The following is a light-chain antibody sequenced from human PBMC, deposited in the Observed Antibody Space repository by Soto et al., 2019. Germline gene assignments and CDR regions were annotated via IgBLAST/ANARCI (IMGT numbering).Light chain of an antibody. CDR3: CSYGAR. V-gene: IGLV2-11*01. J-gene: IGLJ3*02. CDR2: DVS. CDR1: SSDVGGYDY. Sequence: QSALTQPASVSGSPGQSITISCTGTSSDVGGYDYVSWYQQHPGRAPQLMIYDVSKRPSGVPDRFSGSKSGNTASLTISGLRAEDEADYYCCSYGARFGGGTKLTVL.